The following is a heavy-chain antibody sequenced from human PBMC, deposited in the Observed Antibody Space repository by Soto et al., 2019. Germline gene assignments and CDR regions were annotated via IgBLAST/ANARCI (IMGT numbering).Heavy chain of an antibody. Sequence: WGSLRLSCVASGFTFMSYTINFFRHAPLKWREWVSAIRGFSPYTFYADSVKGRFTISRDNAKNSLYLQMNSLRAEDTAVYYCARDRGYDAHDYYYNAMDVWGQGTMVTVSS. J-gene: IGHJ6*02. CDR2: IRGFSPYT. D-gene: IGHD2-15*01. CDR3: ARDRGYDAHDYYYNAMDV. CDR1: GFTFMSYT. V-gene: IGHV3-21*01.